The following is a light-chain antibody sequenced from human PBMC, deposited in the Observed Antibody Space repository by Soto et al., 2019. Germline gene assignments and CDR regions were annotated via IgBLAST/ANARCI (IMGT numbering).Light chain of an antibody. J-gene: IGLJ2*01. Sequence: QSALTQPPSASGSPGQSVTISCTGTISDVGGYNYVSWYQQHPGKAPKLMIYEVSERPSGVPDRFSGSKSGNTASLTVSGLQAEDEAEYYCCSYAGFNNYVAFGGGTQLTVL. CDR1: ISDVGGYNY. V-gene: IGLV2-8*01. CDR2: EVS. CDR3: CSYAGFNNYVA.